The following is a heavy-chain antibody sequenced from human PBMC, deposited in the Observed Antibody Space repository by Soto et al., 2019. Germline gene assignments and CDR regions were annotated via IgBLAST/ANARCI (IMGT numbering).Heavy chain of an antibody. J-gene: IGHJ4*02. D-gene: IGHD6-19*01. CDR3: ARDGQWLPRDGLRSSYSFDY. CDR1: GFNFSSYV. Sequence: QVQLVESGGGVVQPGRSLRLSCAASGFNFSSYVMHWVRQAPGKGLEWVAVIWYDGGNKYYADSVKGRFTISRDNSKNTLYLQMNSLRAEDTAVYYWARDGQWLPRDGLRSSYSFDYWGQGTLVTVSS. CDR2: IWYDGGNK. V-gene: IGHV3-33*01.